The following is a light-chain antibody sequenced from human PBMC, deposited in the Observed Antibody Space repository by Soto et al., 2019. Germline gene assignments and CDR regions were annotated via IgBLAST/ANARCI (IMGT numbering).Light chain of an antibody. V-gene: IGKV3-20*01. Sequence: EIVLTQSPATLSLSPGERVSLSCGASQWFSGKNLAWYQQKPGQPPRLLIYSSSVRASGVPDRFRGSGSGTDFTLTITRVEPEAFAVYYCQQYGTWITFGQGTRLETK. J-gene: IGKJ5*01. CDR2: SSS. CDR3: QQYGTWIT. CDR1: QWFSGKN.